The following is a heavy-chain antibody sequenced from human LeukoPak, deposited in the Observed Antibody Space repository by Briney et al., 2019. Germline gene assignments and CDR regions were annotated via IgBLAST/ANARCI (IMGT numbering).Heavy chain of an antibody. V-gene: IGHV3-23*01. J-gene: IGHJ3*02. Sequence: GGSLRLSCAASGFTFSSYAMSWVRQAPGKGLEWVSAISGSGGSTYYADSVKGRFTISRDNSKNTLYLQMNSLRAEDTAVYYCARAVPDDSSGWLDAFDIWGQGTMVTVSS. D-gene: IGHD6-19*01. CDR1: GFTFSSYA. CDR3: ARAVPDDSSGWLDAFDI. CDR2: ISGSGGST.